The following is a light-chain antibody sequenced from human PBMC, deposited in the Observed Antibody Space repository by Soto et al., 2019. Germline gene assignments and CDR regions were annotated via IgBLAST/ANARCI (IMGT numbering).Light chain of an antibody. CDR1: QTMRSSH. CDR2: DAA. J-gene: IGKJ5*01. CDR3: QQYGSSPIT. V-gene: IGKV3-20*01. Sequence: PGVRATLSCLASQTMRSSHLAWYQQKPTQAPRLLIYDAASMAAGIPDRFSGSGSGTDFTLTISRLEPEDFALYYCQQYGSSPITFGQGTRLEIK.